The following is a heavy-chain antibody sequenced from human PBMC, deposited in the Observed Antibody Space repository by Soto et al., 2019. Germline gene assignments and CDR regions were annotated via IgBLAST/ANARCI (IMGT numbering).Heavy chain of an antibody. V-gene: IGHV4-61*01. CDR2: IFHTGTT. D-gene: IGHD1-26*01. Sequence: QVQLQESGSGLVKPSETLSLTCTVSGGSVSSGNYYWSWIRQPPGKGLEWIGYIFHTGTTNYNPSLKSRSTISLDTSMNQFSLKLSSVTPADTAVYYCTRAPVSGSYCFDFWGQGTPVTVSS. CDR1: GGSVSSGNYY. J-gene: IGHJ4*02. CDR3: TRAPVSGSYCFDF.